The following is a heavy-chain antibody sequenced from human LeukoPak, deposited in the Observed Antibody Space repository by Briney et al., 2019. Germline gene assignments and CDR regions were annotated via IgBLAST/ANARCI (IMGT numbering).Heavy chain of an antibody. CDR1: GGSFSGYY. CDR3: ASLHYDFWSGYYGGEKWFDP. Sequence: SETLSLTCAVYGGSFSGYYWSWIRQHPGKGLEWIGYIYYSGSTYYNPSLKSRVTISVDTSKNQFSLKLSSVTAADTAVYYCASLHYDFWSGYYGGEKWFDPWGQGTLVTVSS. CDR2: IYYSGST. D-gene: IGHD3-3*01. J-gene: IGHJ5*02. V-gene: IGHV4-31*11.